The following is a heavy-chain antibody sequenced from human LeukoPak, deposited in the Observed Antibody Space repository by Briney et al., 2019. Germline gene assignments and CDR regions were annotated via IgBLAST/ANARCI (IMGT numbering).Heavy chain of an antibody. CDR2: IKQDGSEK. CDR1: GFTFSTYW. CDR3: ARDSAGNDY. Sequence: GGSLRLSCAASGFTFSTYWLSWVRQAPGKGLEGVANIKQDGSEKYYVDSVKGRFTISRDNAKNSLYLQMNSLRAEDTAMYYCARDSAGNDYWGQGTLVTVPS. J-gene: IGHJ4*02. V-gene: IGHV3-7*01. D-gene: IGHD6-13*01.